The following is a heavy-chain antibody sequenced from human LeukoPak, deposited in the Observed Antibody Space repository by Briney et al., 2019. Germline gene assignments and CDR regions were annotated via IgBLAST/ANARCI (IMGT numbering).Heavy chain of an antibody. CDR2: ISVYGGNT. J-gene: IGHJ4*02. D-gene: IGHD3-10*01. V-gene: IGHV1-18*01. CDR3: ARDADGVIDY. Sequence: GASVKVSCKASGYTLTSYGISWVRQAPGQGLEWMGWISVYGGNTNYAQKLQGRVTLTTDTSTSTAYMELGSLRSDDTAVYYCARDADGVIDYWGQGTLVTVSS. CDR1: GYTLTSYG.